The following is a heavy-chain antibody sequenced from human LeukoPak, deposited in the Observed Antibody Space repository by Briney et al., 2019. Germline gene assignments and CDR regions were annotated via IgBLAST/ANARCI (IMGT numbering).Heavy chain of an antibody. Sequence: ASVKVSCKASGYTFTSYGISWVRQAPGQGLEWMGGIIPIFGTANYAQKFQGRVTITADESTSTAYMELSSLRSEDTAVYYCASERDSGSYYLGAFDIWGQGTMVTVSS. V-gene: IGHV1-69*13. CDR2: IIPIFGTA. J-gene: IGHJ3*02. D-gene: IGHD1-26*01. CDR3: ASERDSGSYYLGAFDI. CDR1: GYTFTSYG.